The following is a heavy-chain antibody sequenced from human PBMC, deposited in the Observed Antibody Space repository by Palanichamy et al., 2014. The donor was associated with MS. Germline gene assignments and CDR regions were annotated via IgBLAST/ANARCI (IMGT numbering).Heavy chain of an antibody. J-gene: IGHJ3*02. V-gene: IGHV1-69*01. D-gene: IGHD3-16*01. Sequence: GGIIPIFGTANYAQKFQGRVTITADESTSTAYMELSSLRSEDTAVYYCARGGSSLGGAFDIRGQGTMVTVSS. CDR2: IIPIFGTA. CDR3: ARGGSSLGGAFDI.